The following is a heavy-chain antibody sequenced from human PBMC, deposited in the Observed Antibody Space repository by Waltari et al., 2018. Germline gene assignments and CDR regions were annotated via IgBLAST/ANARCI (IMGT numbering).Heavy chain of an antibody. J-gene: IGHJ6*02. CDR1: GYTFTSYA. Sequence: QVQLVQSGAEVKKPGASVKVSCKASGYTFTSYAMHWVRQAPGQRLEWMGWINAGNGNTKYSQKFQGRVTITRDTSASTAYMELSSLRSEDTAVYYCARDQDYYYGMDVWGQGTTVTVSS. V-gene: IGHV1-3*01. CDR3: ARDQDYYYGMDV. CDR2: INAGNGNT.